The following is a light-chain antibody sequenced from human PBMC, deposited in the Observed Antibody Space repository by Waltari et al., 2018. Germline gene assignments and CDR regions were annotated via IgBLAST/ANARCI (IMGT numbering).Light chain of an antibody. Sequence: QSALTQPASVSGSPGQSITISCTGTRSDVGGSNLVSWYQQHPNKAPKLIIYEGVKRPLGVSNRFSGSKSGNTASLTISGLQAEDEADYYCCSYAGGSTFVFGTGTEVTVL. CDR2: EGV. V-gene: IGLV2-23*03. CDR3: CSYAGGSTFV. J-gene: IGLJ1*01. CDR1: RSDVGGSNL.